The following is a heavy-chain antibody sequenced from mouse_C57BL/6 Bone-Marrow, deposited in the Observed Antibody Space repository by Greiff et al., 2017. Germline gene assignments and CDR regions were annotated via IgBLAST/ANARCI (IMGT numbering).Heavy chain of an antibody. V-gene: IGHV1-69*01. CDR3: ARDDDYDRGTWFAY. CDR1: GYTFTSYW. J-gene: IGHJ3*01. D-gene: IGHD2-4*01. Sequence: QVQLQQPGAELVMPGASVKLSCKASGYTFTSYWMHWVKQRPGQGLEWIGEIDPSDSYTNYNQKFKGKSTLTVAKSASTAYMQLSSLTSGDSAVYYWARDDDYDRGTWFAYWGQGTLVTVSA. CDR2: IDPSDSYT.